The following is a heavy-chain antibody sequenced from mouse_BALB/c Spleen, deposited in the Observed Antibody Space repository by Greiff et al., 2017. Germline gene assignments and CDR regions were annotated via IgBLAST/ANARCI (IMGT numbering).Heavy chain of an antibody. J-gene: IGHJ4*01. D-gene: IGHD1-1*01. V-gene: IGHV5-17*02. CDR1: GFTFSSFG. CDR2: ISSGSSTI. CDR3: ARFTTDAMDY. Sequence: EVKLVESGGGLVQPGGSRKLSCAASGFTFSSFGMHWVRQAPEKGLEWVAYISSGSSTIYYADTVKGRFTISRDNPKNTLFLQMTSLRSEDTAMYYCARFTTDAMDYWGQGTSVTVSS.